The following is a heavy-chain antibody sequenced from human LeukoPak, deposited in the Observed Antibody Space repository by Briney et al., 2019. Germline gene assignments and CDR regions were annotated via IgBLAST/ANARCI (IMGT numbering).Heavy chain of an antibody. CDR1: GFTFSNAW. CDR3: TTSEYSSSFDFDY. Sequence: GGSLRLSCAASGFTFSNAWMSWVRQAPGKGLEWVGRIKSKTDGGTTDYAAPVKGRFTISRDDSKNTLYLQMNSLKTEDTAVYYCTTSEYSSSFDFDYWGQGTLVTVSS. V-gene: IGHV3-15*01. J-gene: IGHJ4*02. D-gene: IGHD6-6*01. CDR2: IKSKTDGGTT.